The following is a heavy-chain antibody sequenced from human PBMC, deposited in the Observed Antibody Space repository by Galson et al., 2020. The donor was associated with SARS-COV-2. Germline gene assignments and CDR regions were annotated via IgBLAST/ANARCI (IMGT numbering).Heavy chain of an antibody. CDR1: GGSISSDGYY. CDR3: ARDGRGISTSFYVEGMDV. J-gene: IGHJ6*02. Sequence: ASETLSLTCTVSGGSISSDGYYWHWIRQLPGQGLEWIGYIYYTGNVFYNPSLNRRFTISVDTSKNQFSLKVSSVTAADTAVYYCARDGRGISTSFYVEGMDVWGQGTTVAVSS. D-gene: IGHD2-2*01. CDR2: IYYTGNV. V-gene: IGHV4-31*03.